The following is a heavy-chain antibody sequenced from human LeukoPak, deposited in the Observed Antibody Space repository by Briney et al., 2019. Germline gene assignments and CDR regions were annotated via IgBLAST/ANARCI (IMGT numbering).Heavy chain of an antibody. CDR3: ARGYNYGEYTYYYYGMDV. CDR1: GFTVSSNY. D-gene: IGHD4-17*01. Sequence: GRSLRLSCAASGFTVSSNYMSWVRQAPGKGLEWLSVIYIGGSTYYADSVKGRFTISRDNSKNTLYLQMNSLRAEDTAVYYCARGYNYGEYTYYYYGMDVWGQGTTATVSS. CDR2: IYIGGST. V-gene: IGHV3-66*01. J-gene: IGHJ6*02.